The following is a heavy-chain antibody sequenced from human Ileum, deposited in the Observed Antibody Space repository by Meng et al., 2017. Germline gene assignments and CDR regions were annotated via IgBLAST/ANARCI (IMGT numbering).Heavy chain of an antibody. Sequence: SVKVSCKASGGTFSSYAISWVRQAPGQGLEWMGGIIPIFGTANYAQKFQGRVTITTDESTSTAYMELSSLRSEDTAVYYCARDRQVDLAVAGPMGAFDIWGQGTMVTVSS. CDR1: GGTFSSYA. CDR3: ARDRQVDLAVAGPMGAFDI. J-gene: IGHJ3*02. CDR2: IIPIFGTA. V-gene: IGHV1-69*05. D-gene: IGHD6-19*01.